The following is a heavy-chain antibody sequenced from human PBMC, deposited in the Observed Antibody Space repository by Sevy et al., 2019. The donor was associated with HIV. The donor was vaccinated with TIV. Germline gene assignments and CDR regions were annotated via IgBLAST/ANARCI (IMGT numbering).Heavy chain of an antibody. D-gene: IGHD2-2*01. CDR2: IYYSGCT. J-gene: IGHJ6*02. CDR3: ASIHYCSSTSCPLPYYYGMDV. Sequence: SETLSLTCTVSGGSISSYYWSWIRQPPGKGLEWIGYIYYSGCTNYNPTLKSRVTISVDTSKNQFSLKLSSVTAADTAVYYCASIHYCSSTSCPLPYYYGMDVWGQGTTVTVSS. V-gene: IGHV4-59*01. CDR1: GGSISSYY.